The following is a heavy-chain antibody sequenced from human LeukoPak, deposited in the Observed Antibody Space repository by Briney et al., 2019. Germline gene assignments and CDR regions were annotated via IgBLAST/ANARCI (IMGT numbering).Heavy chain of an antibody. CDR2: ISSSSSYI. D-gene: IGHD1-26*01. J-gene: IGHJ4*02. CDR3: ASDDIVGATTSYY. V-gene: IGHV3-21*01. CDR1: GFTFSSYS. Sequence: PGGSLRLSCAASGFTFSSYSMNWVRQAPGKGLEWVSSISSSSSYIYYADSVKGRFTISRDNAKNSLYLQMNSLRAEDTAVYYCASDDIVGATTSYYWGQGTLVTVSS.